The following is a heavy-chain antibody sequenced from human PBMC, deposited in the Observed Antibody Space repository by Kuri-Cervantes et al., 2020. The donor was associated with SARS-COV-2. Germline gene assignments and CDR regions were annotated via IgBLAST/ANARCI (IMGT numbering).Heavy chain of an antibody. CDR3: ARDASWALDL. D-gene: IGHD2-15*01. J-gene: IGHJ5*02. Sequence: GGSLRLSCAASGFTLDSYWMTWFRQAPGQGLEWVANINKDANKIHYVDSVKGRFTISRDNARNSLFLQMDSLRAEDSAVYYCARDASWALDLWGQGTLVTVSS. V-gene: IGHV3-7*01. CDR2: INKDANKI. CDR1: GFTLDSYW.